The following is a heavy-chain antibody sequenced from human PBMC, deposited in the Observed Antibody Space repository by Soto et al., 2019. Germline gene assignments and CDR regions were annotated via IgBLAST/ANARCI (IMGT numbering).Heavy chain of an antibody. V-gene: IGHV3-33*06. CDR1: GFTFSYYG. CDR2: TWSGERGE. CDR3: AKVAGGLGYFDL. Sequence: ESGGGVVQPGTSLRLSCAASGFTFSYYGIHWVRQAPGKGLEWVAVTWSGERGEYYADSVRGRFTISRDNSKNTLYLQLNGLTSDDTAVHYCAKVAGGLGYFDLWGRGTLVTVSS. D-gene: IGHD3-16*01. J-gene: IGHJ2*01.